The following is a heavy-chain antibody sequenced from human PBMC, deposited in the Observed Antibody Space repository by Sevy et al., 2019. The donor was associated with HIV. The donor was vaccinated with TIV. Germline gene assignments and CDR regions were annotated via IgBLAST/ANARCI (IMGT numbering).Heavy chain of an antibody. J-gene: IGHJ4*02. Sequence: ASVKVSCKASGYTFTSYGISWVRQAPGQGLEWMGWISAYNGNTNYAQKLQGRVTMTTDTSTVTAYMELRSLGSDDTAVYYCAREGIYDFWSGLVDYWGQGTLVTVSS. CDR1: GYTFTSYG. D-gene: IGHD3-3*01. CDR2: ISAYNGNT. V-gene: IGHV1-18*01. CDR3: AREGIYDFWSGLVDY.